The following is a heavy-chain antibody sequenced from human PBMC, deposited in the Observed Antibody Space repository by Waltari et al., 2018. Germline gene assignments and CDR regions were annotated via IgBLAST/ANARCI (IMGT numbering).Heavy chain of an antibody. CDR2: TDHGGST. Sequence: QVQLQESGPGLVKPSETLSLTCAVSGYSISSGYYWGWLRQPPGKGLGWIGSTDHGGSTYYNPALKGRVTISVDTSKNQFSLKLSSVTAADTAVYYCARHVMTTVINYYYGMDVWGQGTTVTVSS. J-gene: IGHJ6*02. CDR3: ARHVMTTVINYYYGMDV. CDR1: GYSISSGYY. V-gene: IGHV4-38-2*01. D-gene: IGHD4-17*01.